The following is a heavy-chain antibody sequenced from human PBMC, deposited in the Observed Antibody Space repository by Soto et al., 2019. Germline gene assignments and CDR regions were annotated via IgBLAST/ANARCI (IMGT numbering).Heavy chain of an antibody. D-gene: IGHD5-18*01. CDR3: ASGIQLWLRRINNGYSG. V-gene: IGHV1-69*01. Sequence: QVQLVQSGAEVKKPESSVKVSCKAPGGTFSTYAISWVRQAPGQGLEWMGGIIRMFGTANYAQRFQDRVTITADESTNTVYMALTSLRSEDTAVYFCASGIQLWLRRINNGYSGWGQGTLVTVSS. CDR2: IIRMFGTA. J-gene: IGHJ4*02. CDR1: GGTFSTYA.